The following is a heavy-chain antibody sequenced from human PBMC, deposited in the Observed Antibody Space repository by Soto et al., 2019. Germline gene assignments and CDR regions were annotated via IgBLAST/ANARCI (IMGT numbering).Heavy chain of an antibody. D-gene: IGHD3-16*01. Sequence: PSETPSLTCPVSGGSLNISCWSWIRQPPGKGLEWIGFICDSGSTKYNPSLESRVTMSVDPSKNYFSLKVSSVTAADTAVYYCARGAYYVSPWGHGTLVTVPQ. CDR1: GGSLNISC. CDR3: ARGAYYVSP. CDR2: ICDSGST. V-gene: IGHV4-59*01. J-gene: IGHJ5*02.